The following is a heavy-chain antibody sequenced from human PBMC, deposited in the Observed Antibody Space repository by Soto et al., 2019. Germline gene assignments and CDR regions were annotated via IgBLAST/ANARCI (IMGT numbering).Heavy chain of an antibody. CDR3: ARSGVDFWSGYPQNYFYYYMDV. CDR1: GYTFTGYY. D-gene: IGHD3-3*01. Sequence: QVQLVQSGAEVKKPGASVKVSCKASGYTFTGYYMYWVRQAPGQGLEWMGWINPNSGGTNYAQKFQGWVTRTRDTSISTAYMELRRLTSDDTAVYYCARSGVDFWSGYPQNYFYYYMDVWGKGTTVTVSS. V-gene: IGHV1-2*04. J-gene: IGHJ6*03. CDR2: INPNSGGT.